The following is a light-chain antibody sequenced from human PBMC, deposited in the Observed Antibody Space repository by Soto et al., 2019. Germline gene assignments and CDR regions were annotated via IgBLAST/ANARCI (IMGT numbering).Light chain of an antibody. CDR3: QQYNDYWT. CDR2: DAS. Sequence: DIQMTQSPSSLSASVGDRVTITCRASQTITNYLNWYQQKPAKAPKLLIYDASSLESGVPSRFSGSGSGTEFTLTISSLQPDDFATYYCQQYNDYWTFGQGTKVDIK. V-gene: IGKV1-5*01. CDR1: QTITNY. J-gene: IGKJ1*01.